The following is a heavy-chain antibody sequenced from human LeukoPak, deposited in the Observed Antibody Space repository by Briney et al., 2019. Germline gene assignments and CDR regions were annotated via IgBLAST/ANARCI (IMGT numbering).Heavy chain of an antibody. CDR1: GFTFSTYS. Sequence: GGSLRLSCAASGFTFSTYSLNWVRQAPGKGLEWVSSISSGSTYIFYADAVKGRFTISRDNAKNSLYLQMNSLRAEDTAGYYCARDPCSAGCYRFDYWGQGTLVTVSS. V-gene: IGHV3-21*01. D-gene: IGHD2-21*02. CDR3: ARDPCSAGCYRFDY. J-gene: IGHJ4*02. CDR2: ISSGSTYI.